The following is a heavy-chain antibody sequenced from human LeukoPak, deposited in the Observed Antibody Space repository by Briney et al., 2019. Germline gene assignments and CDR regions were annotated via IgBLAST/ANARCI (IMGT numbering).Heavy chain of an antibody. Sequence: PSETLSLTCIVSGGSISGYYWVWIRQPPGKGLEWIGCINYSGSTNYNPSLKSRVTISVDTSKNQFSLELSSVTAADTAVCYCARHNSALPWGQGTMVTVSS. V-gene: IGHV4-59*08. CDR3: ARHNSALP. CDR1: GGSISGYY. CDR2: INYSGST. D-gene: IGHD2-21*01. J-gene: IGHJ3*01.